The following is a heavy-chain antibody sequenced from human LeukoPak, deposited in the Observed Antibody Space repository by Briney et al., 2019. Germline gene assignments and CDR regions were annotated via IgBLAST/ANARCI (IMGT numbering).Heavy chain of an antibody. Sequence: GGSLRLSCAASGFNFNAYWMNWVRQAPGKGLEWVANIKQDESEKNYVDSVKGRFTISRDNAKNLLYLQMNNLRAEDTAVYYCARRSGYYWDAFDIWGQGTMVTVSS. V-gene: IGHV3-7*01. D-gene: IGHD3-22*01. CDR3: ARRSGYYWDAFDI. CDR2: IKQDESEK. CDR1: GFNFNAYW. J-gene: IGHJ3*02.